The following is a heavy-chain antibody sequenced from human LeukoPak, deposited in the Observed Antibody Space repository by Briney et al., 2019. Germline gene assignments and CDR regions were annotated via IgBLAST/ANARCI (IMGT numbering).Heavy chain of an antibody. J-gene: IGHJ4*02. V-gene: IGHV3-23*01. Sequence: GGSLRLSCAASEFTFSSYAMNCVRQAPGKGLEWVSVISGIGDSTHYADSVKGRFTISRDNSKNTLYLHMSSLRVEDTAVYYCEKVREPNEYNFGNDYWGQGTLVTVSS. CDR2: ISGIGDST. CDR3: EKVREPNEYNFGNDY. D-gene: IGHD4-23*01. CDR1: EFTFSSYA.